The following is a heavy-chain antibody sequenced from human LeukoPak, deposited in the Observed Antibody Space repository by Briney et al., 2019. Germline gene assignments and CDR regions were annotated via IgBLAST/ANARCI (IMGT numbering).Heavy chain of an antibody. CDR3: ARHQAGSYYYGLDV. CDR1: GYSFTSHW. CDR2: IYPYNSDT. Sequence: GESLKISCKGSGYSFTSHWIGWVRQMPGKGLEWMAIIYPYNSDTIYSPSFQGQVTISAGKSISTAYLQWSSLRASDTAMYYCARHQAGSYYYGLDVWGQGTTVTVSS. V-gene: IGHV5-51*01. J-gene: IGHJ6*02.